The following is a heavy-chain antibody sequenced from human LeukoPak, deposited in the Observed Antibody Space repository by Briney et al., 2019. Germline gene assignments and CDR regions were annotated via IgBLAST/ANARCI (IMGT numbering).Heavy chain of an antibody. J-gene: IGHJ4*02. V-gene: IGHV4-34*01. D-gene: IGHD3-9*01. CDR1: GGSFSGYY. CDR2: INHSGST. Sequence: SETLSLTCAVYGGSFSGYYWSWIRQPPGKGLEWIGEINHSGSTNYNPSLKSRVTISVDTSKNQFSLKLSSVTAADTAVYYCARGRPASISDILTGPYYFDYWGQGTLVTVSS. CDR3: ARGRPASISDILTGPYYFDY.